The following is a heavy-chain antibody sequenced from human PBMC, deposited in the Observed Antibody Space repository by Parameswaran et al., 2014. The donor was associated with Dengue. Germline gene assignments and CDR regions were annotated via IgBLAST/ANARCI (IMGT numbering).Heavy chain of an antibody. V-gene: IGHV4-59*01. CDR1: GGSISSYY. D-gene: IGHD3-9*01. CDR2: IYYSGST. J-gene: IGHJ6*02. CDR3: ARGKTGYTINYYGMDV. Sequence: ASETLSLTCTVSGGSISSYYWSWIRQPPGKGLEWIGYIYYSGSTNYNPSLKSRVTISVDTSKNQFSLKLSSVTAADTAVYYCARGKTGYTINYYGMDVWGQGTTVTVSS.